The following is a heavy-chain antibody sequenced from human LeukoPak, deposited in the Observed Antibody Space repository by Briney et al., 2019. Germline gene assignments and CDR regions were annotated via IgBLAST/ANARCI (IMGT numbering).Heavy chain of an antibody. CDR3: AKDSLPPDYDFWSGYYGPRPFDY. Sequence: GGSLRLSCAASGFTFSSYAMSWVRQAPGKGLEWVSAISGSGGSTYYADYVKGRFTISRDNSKNTLYLQMNSLRAEDTAVYYCAKDSLPPDYDFWSGYYGPRPFDYWGQGTLVTVSS. D-gene: IGHD3-3*01. CDR1: GFTFSSYA. J-gene: IGHJ4*02. CDR2: ISGSGGST. V-gene: IGHV3-23*01.